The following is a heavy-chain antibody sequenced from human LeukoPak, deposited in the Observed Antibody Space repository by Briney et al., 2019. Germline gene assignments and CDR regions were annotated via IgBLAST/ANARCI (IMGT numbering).Heavy chain of an antibody. D-gene: IGHD4-23*01. V-gene: IGHV3-66*01. CDR2: IYSGGST. Sequence: LSGGSLRLSCAASGFTVSSNYMSWVRQAPGKGLEWVSVIYSGGSTYYADSVRGRFTISRDNSKNTLYLQMNSLRAEDTAVYYCRESVGYFDYWGQGTLVTVSS. CDR3: RESVGYFDY. CDR1: GFTVSSNY. J-gene: IGHJ4*02.